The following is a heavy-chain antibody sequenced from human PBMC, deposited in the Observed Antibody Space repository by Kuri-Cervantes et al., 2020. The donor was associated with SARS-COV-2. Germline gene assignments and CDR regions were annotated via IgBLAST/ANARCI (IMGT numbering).Heavy chain of an antibody. Sequence: ASVKVSCKASGYTFTSYGISWVRQAPGQGLEWMGWINPNSGGTNYAQKFQGRVTMTRDTSISTAYMELSSLRSEDTAVYYCARAITHCSSTSCYYAWNYYYMDVWGKGTTVTVSS. V-gene: IGHV1-2*02. CDR1: GYTFTSYG. D-gene: IGHD2-2*01. CDR3: ARAITHCSSTSCYYAWNYYYMDV. J-gene: IGHJ6*03. CDR2: INPNSGGT.